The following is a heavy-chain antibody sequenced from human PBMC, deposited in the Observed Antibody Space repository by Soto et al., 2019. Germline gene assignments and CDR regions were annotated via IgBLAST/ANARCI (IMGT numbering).Heavy chain of an antibody. CDR3: ATFGGGIAAAATGWFDP. V-gene: IGHV4-59*08. J-gene: IGHJ5*02. CDR1: GGSISSYY. D-gene: IGHD6-13*01. CDR2: IYYSGST. Sequence: QVQLQESGPGLVKPSETLSLTCTVSGGSISSYYWSWIRQPPGKGLEWIGYIYYSGSTNYNPSLKSRVTISVDPSKNQFSLKLSSVTAADTAVYYCATFGGGIAAAATGWFDPWGQGTLVTVSS.